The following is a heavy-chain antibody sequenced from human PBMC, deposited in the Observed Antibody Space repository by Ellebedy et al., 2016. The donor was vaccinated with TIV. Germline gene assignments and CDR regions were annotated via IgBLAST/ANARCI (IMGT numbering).Heavy chain of an antibody. CDR2: IYSGGNT. CDR3: ARLLYYYGSGTYSHEYYFDY. J-gene: IGHJ4*02. CDR1: GFTVSSSY. Sequence: GESLKISCAASGFTVSSSYMSWVRQAPGKGLEWVSVIYSGGNTYYADSVRGRFTISRDNSKNTLYLQMNSLRVEDTAVYYCARLLYYYGSGTYSHEYYFDYWGQGILVTVSS. D-gene: IGHD3-10*01. V-gene: IGHV3-66*04.